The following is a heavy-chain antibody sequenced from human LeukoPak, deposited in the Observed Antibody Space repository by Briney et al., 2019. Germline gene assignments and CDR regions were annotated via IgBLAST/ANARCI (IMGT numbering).Heavy chain of an antibody. Sequence: PSETLSLTCTVSGGSISSSSYYWGWIRQPPGKGLEWIGSIYYSGSTYYNPSLKSRVTISVDTSKNQFSLKLSSVTAADTAVYYCARSFGSSSRGFFDYWGQGTLVTVSS. CDR3: ARSFGSSSRGFFDY. D-gene: IGHD6-6*01. V-gene: IGHV4-39*07. CDR1: GGSISSSSYY. J-gene: IGHJ4*02. CDR2: IYYSGST.